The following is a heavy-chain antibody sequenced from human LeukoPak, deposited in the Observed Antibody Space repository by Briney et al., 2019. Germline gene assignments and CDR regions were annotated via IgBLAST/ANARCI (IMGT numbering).Heavy chain of an antibody. J-gene: IGHJ4*02. Sequence: GSSVKVSCKASGGTFSSYAISWVRQAPGQGLEWMGGIIPIFGTANYAQKFQGRVTITADESTSTAYMELSSLRSEDTAVYYCARDYYMTTVTPGYFDYWGQGTLVTVSS. V-gene: IGHV1-69*01. D-gene: IGHD4-11*01. CDR3: ARDYYMTTVTPGYFDY. CDR1: GGTFSSYA. CDR2: IIPIFGTA.